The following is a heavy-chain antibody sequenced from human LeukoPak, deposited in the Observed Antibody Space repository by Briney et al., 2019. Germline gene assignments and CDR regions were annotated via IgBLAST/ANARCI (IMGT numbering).Heavy chain of an antibody. CDR3: ARPRGYSSSDFDY. V-gene: IGHV1-2*02. Sequence: ASVKVSCKASGYTFTGYYKHWVRQAPGQGLEWMGWINPNSGGTNYAQKFQGRVTMTRDTSISTAYMELSRLRSDDTAVYYCARPRGYSSSDFDYWGQGTLVTVSS. D-gene: IGHD6-6*01. CDR1: GYTFTGYY. CDR2: INPNSGGT. J-gene: IGHJ4*02.